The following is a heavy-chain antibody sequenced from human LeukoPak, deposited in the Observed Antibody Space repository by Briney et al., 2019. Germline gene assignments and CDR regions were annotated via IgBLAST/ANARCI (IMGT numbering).Heavy chain of an antibody. Sequence: PGGSLRLSCAASGFTFSSYGMHWVRQALGKGLEWVAVIWYDGSNKYYADSVKGRFTISRDNSKNTLYLQMNSLRAEDTAVYYCVTYSSSWYYFDYWGQGTLVTDSS. CDR1: GFTFSSYG. CDR3: VTYSSSWYYFDY. D-gene: IGHD6-13*01. V-gene: IGHV3-33*01. CDR2: IWYDGSNK. J-gene: IGHJ4*02.